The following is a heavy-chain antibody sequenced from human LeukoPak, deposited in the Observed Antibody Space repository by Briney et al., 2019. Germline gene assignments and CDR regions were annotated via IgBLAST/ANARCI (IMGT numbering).Heavy chain of an antibody. CDR1: GFTFSSYA. V-gene: IGHV3-23*01. J-gene: IGHJ4*02. CDR3: AKGGGVYKSAADRRIDY. Sequence: GGSLRLSCAASGFTFSSYAMIWVRQAPGKGLEWVSAISGSGGSTYYADSVKGRFTISRESSKNTLYLQMNSLRAEDTAVFYCAKGGGVYKSAADRRIDYWGQGTLVTVSS. D-gene: IGHD6-13*01. CDR2: ISGSGGST.